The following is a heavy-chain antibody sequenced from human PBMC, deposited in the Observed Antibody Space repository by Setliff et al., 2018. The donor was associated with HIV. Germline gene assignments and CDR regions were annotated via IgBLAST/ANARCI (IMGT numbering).Heavy chain of an antibody. CDR2: INHSGST. Sequence: ETLSLTCAVSGGSFSAYYWGWIRQPPGKGLEWIGEINHSGSTNYNPSLKSRLTTSVDRSKNQFSLKLSSVTAADTAVYYCAREGTDYYYYYMDVWGKGTTVTVSS. D-gene: IGHD1-1*01. CDR1: GGSFSAYY. CDR3: AREGTDYYYYYMDV. J-gene: IGHJ6*03. V-gene: IGHV4-34*01.